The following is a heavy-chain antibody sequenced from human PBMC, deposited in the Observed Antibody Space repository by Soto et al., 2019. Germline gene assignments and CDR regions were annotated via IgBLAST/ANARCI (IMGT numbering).Heavy chain of an antibody. Sequence: ASVKVSCKASGGTFSSYTISWVRQAPGQGLEWMGGIIPIFGTANYAQKFQGRVTITADESTSTAYMELSSLGSEDTAVYYCARGEVVVTAFDAFDIWGQGTMVTVPS. CDR1: GGTFSSYT. CDR2: IIPIFGTA. D-gene: IGHD2-21*02. V-gene: IGHV1-69*13. CDR3: ARGEVVVTAFDAFDI. J-gene: IGHJ3*02.